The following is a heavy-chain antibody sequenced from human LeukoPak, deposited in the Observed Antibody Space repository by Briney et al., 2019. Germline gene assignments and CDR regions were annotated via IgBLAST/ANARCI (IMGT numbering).Heavy chain of an antibody. Sequence: SETLSLTCAVYGGSFSGYYWSWIRQPPGKGLEWIGEINHSGSNNYNPSLKSRVTISVDTSKNQFSLKLSSVTAADTAVYYCARETTRSHWFDPWGQGTLVTVSS. V-gene: IGHV4-34*01. D-gene: IGHD1-7*01. J-gene: IGHJ5*02. CDR1: GGSFSGYY. CDR3: ARETTRSHWFDP. CDR2: INHSGSN.